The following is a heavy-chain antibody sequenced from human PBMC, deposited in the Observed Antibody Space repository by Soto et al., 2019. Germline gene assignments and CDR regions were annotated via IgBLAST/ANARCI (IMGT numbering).Heavy chain of an antibody. CDR3: AKNWNWGSLVH. CDR2: IYYGGST. Sequence: TLSLTCTVSGGSISSGEYYWSWIRQPPGKGLEWIGFIYYGGSTNYNPSLKSRVTISVDTPKNQFSLKLSSVTAADTAVYYCAKNWNWGSLVHWGQGTLVTVS. V-gene: IGHV4-30-4*01. CDR1: GGSISSGEYY. D-gene: IGHD7-27*01. J-gene: IGHJ4*02.